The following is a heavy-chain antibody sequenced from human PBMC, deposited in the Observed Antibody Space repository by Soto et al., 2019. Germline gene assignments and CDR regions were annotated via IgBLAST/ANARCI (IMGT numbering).Heavy chain of an antibody. CDR1: GGSLTGYY. CDR2: VKDGGST. V-gene: IGHV4-34*01. J-gene: IGHJ4*02. Sequence: QVQLQQWGAGLLKPSETLSLTCTVNGGSLTGYYWSWIRQPPGKGLEWIGEVKDGGSTNYSPSLRGRVSISAATPKNHFSLRLNSVTAADTAVYFCARGQEGIVATHWDQGALVTVSS. D-gene: IGHD5-12*01. CDR3: ARGQEGIVATH.